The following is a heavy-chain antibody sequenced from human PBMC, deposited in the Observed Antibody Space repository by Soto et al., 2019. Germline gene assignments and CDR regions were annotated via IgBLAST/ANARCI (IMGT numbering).Heavy chain of an antibody. Sequence: GESLKISCQGTGYRFSSSWIGWVRQKPGKGLEWLGNVYPSDSDVRYSPAFEGQVTISADNSINTAYLQLLNLKASDTAMYYCARAGRISGSYYLIYWGQGTLVTVSS. J-gene: IGHJ4*02. CDR3: ARAGRISGSYYLIY. CDR2: VYPSDSDV. D-gene: IGHD3-10*01. CDR1: GYRFSSSW. V-gene: IGHV5-51*01.